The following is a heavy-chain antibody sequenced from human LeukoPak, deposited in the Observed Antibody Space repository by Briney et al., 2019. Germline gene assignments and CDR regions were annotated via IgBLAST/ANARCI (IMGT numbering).Heavy chain of an antibody. CDR1: GYSFTGYW. Sequence: GDSLKISCKCSGYSFTGYWLGWVRQMPGKGLEWMGIIYPGDSDTRYSPSFQGQVTISADKSISTAYLQWSSLKASDTAMYYCARLVGTTLYFDYWGQGTLVTVSS. CDR2: IYPGDSDT. J-gene: IGHJ4*02. V-gene: IGHV5-51*01. CDR3: ARLVGTTLYFDY. D-gene: IGHD1-26*01.